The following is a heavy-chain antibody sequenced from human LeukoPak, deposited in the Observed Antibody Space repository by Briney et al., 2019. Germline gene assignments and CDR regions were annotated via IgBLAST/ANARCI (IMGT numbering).Heavy chain of an antibody. CDR2: ISTSSNYI. CDR3: ARVSAHAGIAVAASDY. V-gene: IGHV3-21*01. CDR1: GFTFSSYS. J-gene: IGHJ4*02. D-gene: IGHD6-19*01. Sequence: GGSLRLSCAASGFTFSSYSTNWVRQAPGKGLEWVSSISTSSNYIYYADSLRGRFTISRDNAKNSLYLQMNGLRAEDTAVYYCARVSAHAGIAVAASDYWGQGTLVTVSS.